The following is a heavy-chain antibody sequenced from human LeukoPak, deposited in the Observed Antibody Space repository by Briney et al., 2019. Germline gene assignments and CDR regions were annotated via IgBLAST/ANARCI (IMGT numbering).Heavy chain of an antibody. CDR2: IIPIFGTA. CDR3: ARELDSSGWYYY. CDR1: GGTFSSYA. J-gene: IGHJ4*02. V-gene: IGHV1-69*13. D-gene: IGHD6-19*01. Sequence: ASVKVSCKASGGTFSSYAISWVRQAPGQGLEWMGGIIPIFGTANYAQKFQGRVTTTADESTSTAYMELSSLRSEDTAVYYCARELDSSGWYYYWGQGTLVTVSS.